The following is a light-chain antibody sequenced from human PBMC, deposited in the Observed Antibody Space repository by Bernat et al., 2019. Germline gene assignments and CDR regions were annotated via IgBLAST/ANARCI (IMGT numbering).Light chain of an antibody. CDR2: NEN. Sequence: QSVLTQTPSASGTPGQRVTVSCFGTTSNIGTHSVNWYQQLPGTAPKLIVFNENLRPSGVPGQFSSSRSGTTASLVISGLQSEDEGDYHCAVWDDSVHGPVFGGGTKVTVL. CDR3: AVWDDSVHGPV. V-gene: IGLV1-44*01. CDR1: TSNIGTHS. J-gene: IGLJ2*01.